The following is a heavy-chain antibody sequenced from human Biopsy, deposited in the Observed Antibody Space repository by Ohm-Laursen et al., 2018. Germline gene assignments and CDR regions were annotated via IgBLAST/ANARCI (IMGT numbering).Heavy chain of an antibody. Sequence: ASVKVSCKASGYPFTFYEINWVRQATGQGLEWLGWMNPDSGNTGSAQKFHDRVTMTMNTSINTAYLKLSSLRSEDTAVYYCARFDNGFDKWGQGTLVTVSS. V-gene: IGHV1-8*01. CDR2: MNPDSGNT. CDR1: GYPFTFYE. CDR3: ARFDNGFDK. D-gene: IGHD2-8*01. J-gene: IGHJ4*02.